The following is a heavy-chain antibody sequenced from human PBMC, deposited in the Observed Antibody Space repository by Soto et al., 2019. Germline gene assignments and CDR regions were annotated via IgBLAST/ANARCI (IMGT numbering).Heavy chain of an antibody. Sequence: ASVKVSCKASGYTFTSYDINWVRQATGQGLEWMGWMNPNSGNTGYAQKFQGRVTMTRNTSISTAYMELSSLRSEDTAVYYCARASLRYFDWLLSESHYFDYWGQGTLVTVSS. CDR2: MNPNSGNT. CDR1: GYTFTSYD. D-gene: IGHD3-9*01. J-gene: IGHJ4*02. CDR3: ARASLRYFDWLLSESHYFDY. V-gene: IGHV1-8*01.